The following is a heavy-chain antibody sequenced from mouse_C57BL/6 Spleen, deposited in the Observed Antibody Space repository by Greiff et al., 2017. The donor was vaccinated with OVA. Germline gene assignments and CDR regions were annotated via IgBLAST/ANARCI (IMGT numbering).Heavy chain of an antibody. CDR3: TRGTYYSNLLTPSYY. D-gene: IGHD2-5*01. V-gene: IGHV1-82*01. CDR2: IYPGDGDT. J-gene: IGHJ2*01. Sequence: QVQLQQSGPELVKPGASVKISCKASGYAFSSYWMNWVKQRPGKGLEWIGRIYPGDGDTNYNGKFKGKATLTADKSSSTAYMPLRRLTSDDSAVYICTRGTYYSNLLTPSYYWGQGTTLTFSS. CDR1: GYAFSSYW.